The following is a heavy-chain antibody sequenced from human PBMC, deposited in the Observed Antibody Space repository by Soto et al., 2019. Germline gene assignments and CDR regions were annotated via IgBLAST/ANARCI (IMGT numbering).Heavy chain of an antibody. CDR1: GFTFSDYY. V-gene: IGHV3-11*03. CDR3: ARRIAVAVYYFDY. CDR2: ISSSSSYT. D-gene: IGHD6-19*01. J-gene: IGHJ4*02. Sequence: PGGSLRLSCAASGFTFSDYYMSWIRQAPGKGLEWVSYISSSSSYTNYADSVKGRFTISRDNAKNSLYLQMNSLRAEDTAVYYWARRIAVAVYYFDYWGQETLVTVPS.